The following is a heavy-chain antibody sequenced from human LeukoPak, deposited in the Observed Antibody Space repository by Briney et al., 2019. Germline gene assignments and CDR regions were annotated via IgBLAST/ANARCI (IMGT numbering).Heavy chain of an antibody. CDR3: ARGGDPLEGITMVRGVIYYMDV. J-gene: IGHJ6*03. CDR1: GYTFTGYY. D-gene: IGHD3-10*01. V-gene: IGHV1-2*02. CDR2: INPNIGGT. Sequence: ASVKVSCKASGYTFTGYYMHWVRQAPGQGLEWMGWINPNIGGTNYAQKFQGRVTITRDTSISTAYMELSRLRSDDTAVYYCARGGDPLEGITMVRGVIYYMDVWGKGTTVTISS.